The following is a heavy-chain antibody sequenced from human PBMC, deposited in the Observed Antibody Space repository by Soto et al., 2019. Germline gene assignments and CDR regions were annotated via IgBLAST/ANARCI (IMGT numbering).Heavy chain of an antibody. CDR3: AGIGFWSGYGMDV. Sequence: PSETLSLTCTVSGGSISSSSYYWGWIRQPPGKGLEWIGSIYYSGSTYCNPSLKSRVTISVDTSKNQFSLKLSSVTAADTAVYYCAGIGFWSGYGMDVWGQGTTVTVSS. V-gene: IGHV4-39*01. CDR2: IYYSGST. D-gene: IGHD3-3*01. J-gene: IGHJ6*02. CDR1: GGSISSSSYY.